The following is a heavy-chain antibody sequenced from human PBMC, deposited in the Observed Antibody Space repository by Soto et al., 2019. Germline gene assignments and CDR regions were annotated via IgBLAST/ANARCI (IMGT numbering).Heavy chain of an antibody. CDR1: GSTFNRSG. D-gene: IGHD3-3*01. Sequence: SVNRSSEASGSTFNRSGSILLRQANRKGIEWMVWIRTYNGDTKYAQTFQGRVTMTTDTSTSTVHMEVRSLRSDDTAVYYSAREGVAPYYYSVMALLGQGTPVTVSS. CDR3: AREGVAPYYYSVMAL. V-gene: IGHV1-18*01. CDR2: IRTYNGDT. J-gene: IGHJ6*01.